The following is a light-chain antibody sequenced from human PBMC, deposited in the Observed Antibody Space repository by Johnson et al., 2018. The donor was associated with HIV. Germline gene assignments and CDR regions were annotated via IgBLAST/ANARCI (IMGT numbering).Light chain of an antibody. V-gene: IGLV1-51*02. CDR1: SSNIGNNY. Sequence: HSVLTQPPSVSAAPGQKVTISCSGSSSNIGNNYVSWYQQLPGTAPNLLIYENNKRPSGIPDRFSGSKSGTSATLGITGLQTGAEADYYCGTWDSSLSAGDVFGTGTKVTVL. J-gene: IGLJ1*01. CDR2: ENN. CDR3: GTWDSSLSAGDV.